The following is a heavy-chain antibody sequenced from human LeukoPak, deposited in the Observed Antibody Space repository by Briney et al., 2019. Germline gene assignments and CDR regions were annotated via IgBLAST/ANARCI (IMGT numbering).Heavy chain of an antibody. Sequence: ASVKVSCKVSGYTFTDYYMHWVQQAPGKGLEWMGLVDPEDGETIYAEKFQGRVTITADTSTDTAYMELSSLRSEDTAVYYCAREAMVVTGGHAFDIWGQGTMVTVSS. CDR1: GYTFTDYY. CDR2: VDPEDGET. J-gene: IGHJ3*02. D-gene: IGHD4-23*01. CDR3: AREAMVVTGGHAFDI. V-gene: IGHV1-69-2*01.